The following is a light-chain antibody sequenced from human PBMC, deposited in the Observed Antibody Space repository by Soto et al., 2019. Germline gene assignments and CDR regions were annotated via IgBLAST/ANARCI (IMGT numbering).Light chain of an antibody. CDR1: SSDVGGYNY. V-gene: IGLV2-14*01. CDR2: EVS. CDR3: SSYTSSTTLYV. J-gene: IGLJ1*01. Sequence: QSALTQPASVSGSPGQSITISCTGTSSDVGGYNYVSWYQQHPGKAPKLMIYEVSHRPSGVSNRFSGSKSGNTASLTISGLQAEDEADYYCSSYTSSTTLYVFXTGTKLTVL.